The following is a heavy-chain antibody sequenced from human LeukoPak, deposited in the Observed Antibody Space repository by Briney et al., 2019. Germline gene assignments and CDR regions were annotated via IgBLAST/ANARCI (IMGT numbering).Heavy chain of an antibody. V-gene: IGHV4-59*01. D-gene: IGHD6-19*01. CDR1: GGSISDDY. J-gene: IGHJ4*02. CDR2: IHYSGTT. CDR3: ARGAGWYNY. Sequence: SETLSLTCTVSGGSISDDYWSWLRQPPGEGLEWIAYIHYSGTTNYNPSLKRRVTISIDTSKKQFSLKVSSVTAADTAVYYCARGAGWYNYWGQGTLVTVSS.